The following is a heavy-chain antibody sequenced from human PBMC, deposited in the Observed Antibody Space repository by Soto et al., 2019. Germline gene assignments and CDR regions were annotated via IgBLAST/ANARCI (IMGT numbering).Heavy chain of an antibody. CDR3: ARGPFAFGGLTYWYFDL. D-gene: IGHD3-16*01. CDR1: GYTFTGYY. Sequence: ASVKVSCKASGYTFTGYYMHWVRQAPGQGLEWMGWINPNSGGTNYAQKFQGWVTMTRDTSISTAHMELSRLRSDDTAVYYCARGPFAFGGLTYWYFDLWGRGTLVTVSS. CDR2: INPNSGGT. V-gene: IGHV1-2*04. J-gene: IGHJ2*01.